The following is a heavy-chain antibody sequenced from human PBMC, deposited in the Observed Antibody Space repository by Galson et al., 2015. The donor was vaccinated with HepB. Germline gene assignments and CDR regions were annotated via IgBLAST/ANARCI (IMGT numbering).Heavy chain of an antibody. D-gene: IGHD2-2*01. V-gene: IGHV4-31*03. CDR1: GGSISSGGYY. CDR2: IHTIGST. Sequence: LTCTVSGGSISSGGYYWSWIRQFPGKGLEWIGYIHTIGSTYYNPSLKRRVRISLDTSKDQFSLNLNSVTAADTAVYYCASSLVVPAGIEYYYYGMDVWGQGTTVTVSS. CDR3: ASSLVVPAGIEYYYYGMDV. J-gene: IGHJ6*02.